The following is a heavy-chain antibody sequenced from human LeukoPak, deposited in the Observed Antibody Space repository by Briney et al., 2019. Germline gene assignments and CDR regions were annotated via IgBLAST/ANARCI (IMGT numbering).Heavy chain of an antibody. V-gene: IGHV4-4*07. Sequence: SETLSLTCTVSGGSISNYYWNWIRRPAGKGLEWIGRIYSSGSTNYNPSLKSRVTMSVDTSKNQFSLKLSSVTAADTAVYYCARDYFLEYYFDYWGQGTLVIVSS. CDR3: ARDYFLEYYFDY. D-gene: IGHD3-3*01. CDR1: GGSISNYY. J-gene: IGHJ4*02. CDR2: IYSSGST.